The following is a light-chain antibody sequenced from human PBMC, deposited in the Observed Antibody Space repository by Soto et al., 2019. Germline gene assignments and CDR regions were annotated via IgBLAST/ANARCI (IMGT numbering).Light chain of an antibody. V-gene: IGKV3-15*01. CDR1: QNINNN. Sequence: IVVTQEAATRCVSPGERATLSWRASQNINNNLAWYQQKPGQAPRLLISGASTRATGVPARFSGSGSGTEFTLTVSSLQSEDFAVYYCQQYNNWPPYTFGQGTKVDIK. CDR2: GAS. CDR3: QQYNNWPPYT. J-gene: IGKJ2*01.